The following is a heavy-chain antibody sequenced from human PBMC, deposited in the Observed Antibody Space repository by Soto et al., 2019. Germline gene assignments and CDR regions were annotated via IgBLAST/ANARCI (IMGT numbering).Heavy chain of an antibody. Sequence: QVQLQESGPGLVKPSETLSLTCTVSGGSISSYYWSWIRQPPGKGLEWIGYIYYSGSTNYNPSLKSRVTISVDTSKNQFSLKLSSVTAADTAVDYCASATRAAAAYWYYFDYWGQGTLVTVSS. V-gene: IGHV4-59*01. CDR1: GGSISSYY. CDR2: IYYSGST. J-gene: IGHJ4*02. D-gene: IGHD6-13*01. CDR3: ASATRAAAAYWYYFDY.